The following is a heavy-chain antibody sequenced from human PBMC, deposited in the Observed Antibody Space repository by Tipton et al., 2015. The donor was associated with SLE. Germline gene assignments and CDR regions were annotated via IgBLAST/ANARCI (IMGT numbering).Heavy chain of an antibody. CDR2: VTHNGNT. Sequence: TLSLTCTVSGGSINSYYWTWIRQSPGKGLEWIGEVTHNGNTNYNPSLKSRVAISVDTSRNQFSLRLISVTAADTAVYYCARGVNYYDSNGYYYYFDYWGQGTLVTDSS. J-gene: IGHJ4*02. CDR3: ARGVNYYDSNGYYYYFDY. V-gene: IGHV4-34*01. CDR1: GGSINSYY. D-gene: IGHD3-22*01.